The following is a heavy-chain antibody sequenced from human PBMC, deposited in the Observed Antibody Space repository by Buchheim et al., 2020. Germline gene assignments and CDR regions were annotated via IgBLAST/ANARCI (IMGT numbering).Heavy chain of an antibody. J-gene: IGHJ1*01. D-gene: IGHD6-13*01. V-gene: IGHV3-66*01. CDR2: IYSGGST. CDR1: GFTVSSNY. CDR3: ARGPSSWYDGYFQH. Sequence: EVQLVESGGGLVQPGGSLRLSCAASGFTVSSNYMSWVRQAPGKGLEWVSVIYSGGSTYYADSVKGRFTISRDNSQNTLYLQMNSLRAEDTAVYYCARGPSSWYDGYFQHWGQGTL.